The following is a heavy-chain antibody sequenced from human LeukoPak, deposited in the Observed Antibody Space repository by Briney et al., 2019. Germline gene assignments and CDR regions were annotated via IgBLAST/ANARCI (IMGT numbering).Heavy chain of an antibody. J-gene: IGHJ3*02. V-gene: IGHV3-74*01. CDR1: GFTFSSYW. CDR2: INSDGSTT. Sequence: GGSLRLSCAASGFTFSSYWMHWVRQAPGKGLVWVSRINSDGSTTTYADSVKGRLTISRDNAKNTLYLQMNSLRAEDTAVYYCARDMTTVTTDAFDIWGQGTMVTVPS. CDR3: ARDMTTVTTDAFDI. D-gene: IGHD4-17*01.